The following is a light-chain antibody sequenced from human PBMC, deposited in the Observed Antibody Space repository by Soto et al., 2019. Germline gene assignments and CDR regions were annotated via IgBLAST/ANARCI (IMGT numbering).Light chain of an antibody. CDR2: GAS. V-gene: IGKV3-20*01. CDR3: QQYGSSPLT. Sequence: EIVLVQSPGTLSLSPGERAARSSRPCQSVSGSYLAWYQQKPGQAPRLLIYGASSRATGIPDRFSGSGSGTDFTLAISRLEPEDFAVYYCQQYGSSPLTFGGGTKV. CDR1: QSVSGSY. J-gene: IGKJ4*01.